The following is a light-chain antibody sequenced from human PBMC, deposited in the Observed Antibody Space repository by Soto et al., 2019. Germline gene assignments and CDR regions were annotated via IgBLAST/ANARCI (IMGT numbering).Light chain of an antibody. CDR2: GAS. V-gene: IGKV3-15*01. J-gene: IGKJ1*01. CDR1: QSVSSN. Sequence: EIVMTQSPATLSVSPGERATLSCRASQSVSSNLAWYQQKPGQAPRLLIYGASTRATGIPARFSGSGSGTEFTLTISSLQSEDFAVYYCQQYGGSPRTFGQGTKVERK. CDR3: QQYGGSPRT.